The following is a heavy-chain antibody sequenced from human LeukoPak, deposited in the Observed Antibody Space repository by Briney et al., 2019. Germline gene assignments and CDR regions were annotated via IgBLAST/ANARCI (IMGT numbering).Heavy chain of an antibody. V-gene: IGHV4-61*01. CDR2: IYYSGST. CDR1: GGSISSSYY. CDR3: ARVTGYRIEDYFDY. Sequence: SETLSLTCTVSGGSISSSYYWSWIRQPPGKGLEWIGYIYYSGSTNYNPSLKSRVTISVETSKNEFSLKLRSVTAADTAVYYCARVTGYRIEDYFDYWGQGTLVTVSS. J-gene: IGHJ4*02. D-gene: IGHD6-13*01.